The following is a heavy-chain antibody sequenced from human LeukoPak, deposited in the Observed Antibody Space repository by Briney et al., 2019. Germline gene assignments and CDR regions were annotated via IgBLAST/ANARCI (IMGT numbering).Heavy chain of an antibody. CDR2: IYYSGST. CDR1: GGSISSYY. V-gene: IGHV4-59*01. CDR3: ARSPSRGPLWFGELDY. D-gene: IGHD3-10*01. J-gene: IGHJ4*02. Sequence: KSSETLSFTCTVSGGSISSYYWSWIRQPPGKGLEWIGYIYYSGSTNYNPSLKSRVTISVDTSKNQFSLKLSSVTAADTAVYYCARSPSRGPLWFGELDYWGQGTLVTVSS.